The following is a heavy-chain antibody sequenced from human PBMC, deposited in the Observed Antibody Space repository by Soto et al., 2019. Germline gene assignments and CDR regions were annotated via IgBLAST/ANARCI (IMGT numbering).Heavy chain of an antibody. CDR2: VYYTGST. Sequence: SETLSLTGTVSGGSVSSGSYYWSWIRQFPGKGLEWIGYVYYTGSTNYNPSLKSRVTISVDTSKSQFSLKLSSVTAADTALYYCARTDMGTMFFDYWGQGTLVTVSS. CDR1: GGSVSSGSYY. J-gene: IGHJ4*02. D-gene: IGHD2-15*01. V-gene: IGHV4-61*01. CDR3: ARTDMGTMFFDY.